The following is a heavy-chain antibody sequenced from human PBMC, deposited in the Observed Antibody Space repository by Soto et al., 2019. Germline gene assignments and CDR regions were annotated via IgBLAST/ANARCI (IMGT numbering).Heavy chain of an antibody. J-gene: IGHJ5*02. CDR1: GDSIIGGASF. CDR3: AKLSCTSSTCYFPGWFDP. D-gene: IGHD2-2*01. Sequence: PSETLSLTCTVSGDSIIGGASFWICIRQPPWNGLELIANVYYSGSSYYNPSLKSRLTISVDTTKNQFSLQLKSMTAADTAVYYCAKLSCTSSTCYFPGWFDPWGQGTLVTVSS. V-gene: IGHV4-31*03. CDR2: VYYSGSS.